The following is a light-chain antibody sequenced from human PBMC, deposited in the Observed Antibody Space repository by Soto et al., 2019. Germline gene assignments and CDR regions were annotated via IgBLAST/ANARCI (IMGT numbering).Light chain of an antibody. CDR2: EVS. CDR3: CSYTSRLTRV. J-gene: IGLJ2*01. Sequence: QSALTQPASVSGSPGQSITISCTGTNSDVGGYNYVSWYQQHPGKAPKLMIYEVSNRPSGVSNRFSGSKSGNTASLIISGLPADEDAHYYCCSYTSRLTRVFGGGTKLTVL. CDR1: NSDVGGYNY. V-gene: IGLV2-14*01.